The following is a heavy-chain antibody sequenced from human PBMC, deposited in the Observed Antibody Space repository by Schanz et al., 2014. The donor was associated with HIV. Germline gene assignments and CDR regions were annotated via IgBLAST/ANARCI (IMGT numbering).Heavy chain of an antibody. CDR2: ISGGSTYT. J-gene: IGHJ4*03. D-gene: IGHD2-21*02. CDR1: GFTLGNYI. Sequence: DVQLVESGGGLVKPGESLRLSCSTSGFTLGNYIMNWVRQAPGKGLEWVSSISGGSTYTYYADSIRGRFIVSRDNARSSVYLQMNSLRDEDAAVYNCARGDAGDILDHWGQGTRVTVSS. CDR3: ARGDAGDILDH. V-gene: IGHV3-21*01.